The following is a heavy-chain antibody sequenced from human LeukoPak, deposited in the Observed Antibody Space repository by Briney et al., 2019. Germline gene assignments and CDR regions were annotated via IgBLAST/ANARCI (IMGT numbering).Heavy chain of an antibody. Sequence: GRSLRLSCAASGFTFDDYAMHWVRQAPGKGLEWVSGISWNSGSVGYADSVKGRFTISRDNAKNSLYLQMNSLRAEDTALYYCAKDIGPGDTWNSGMDVWGQGTTVTVSS. V-gene: IGHV3-9*01. D-gene: IGHD1/OR15-1a*01. CDR1: GFTFDDYA. J-gene: IGHJ6*02. CDR3: AKDIGPGDTWNSGMDV. CDR2: ISWNSGSV.